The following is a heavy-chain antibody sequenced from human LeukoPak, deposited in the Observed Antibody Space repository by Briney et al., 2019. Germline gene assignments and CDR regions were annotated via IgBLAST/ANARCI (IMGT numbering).Heavy chain of an antibody. CDR1: GYTLTELS. CDR2: FDPEDGET. CDR3: ATHLWLGDAFDI. J-gene: IGHJ3*02. D-gene: IGHD3-10*01. Sequence: GVSVKVSCKVSGYTLTELSMHWVRQAPGKGLEWMGGFDPEDGETIYAQKFQGRVTMTEDTSTDTAYMELSSLRSEDTAVYYCATHLWLGDAFDIWGQGTMVTVSS. V-gene: IGHV1-24*01.